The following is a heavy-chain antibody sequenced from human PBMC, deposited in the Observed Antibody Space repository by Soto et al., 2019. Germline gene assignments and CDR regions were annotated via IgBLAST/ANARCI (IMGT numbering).Heavy chain of an antibody. D-gene: IGHD3-10*01. Sequence: QVQLVQSGAEVQKPGSSVKVSCKASGGTFSSYTISWVRQAPGQGLEWMGRIIPILGIANYAQKFQGRVTITADKSTSTAYMELSSLRSEDTAVYYCAREQWFGEDDYWGQGTLVTVSS. J-gene: IGHJ4*02. V-gene: IGHV1-69*08. CDR3: AREQWFGEDDY. CDR2: IIPILGIA. CDR1: GGTFSSYT.